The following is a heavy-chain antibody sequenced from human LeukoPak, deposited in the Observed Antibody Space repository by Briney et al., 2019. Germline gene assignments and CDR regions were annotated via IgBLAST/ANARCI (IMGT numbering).Heavy chain of an antibody. V-gene: IGHV4-59*08. CDR1: GGSFSGYY. CDR3: ARRRAVAAVDY. J-gene: IGHJ4*02. CDR2: IYYSGST. D-gene: IGHD6-19*01. Sequence: PSETLSLTCAVYGGSFSGYYWSWIRQPPGKGLEWIGYIYYSGSTNYNPSLKSRVTISVDTSKNQFSLKLSSVTAADTAVYYCARRRAVAAVDYWGQGTLVTVSS.